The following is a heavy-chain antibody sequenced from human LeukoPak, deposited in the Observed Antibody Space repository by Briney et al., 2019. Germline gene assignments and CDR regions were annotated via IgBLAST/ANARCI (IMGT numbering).Heavy chain of an antibody. J-gene: IGHJ4*02. Sequence: SETLSLTCAVSGASISGSGYYLGWIRQPPGKGLEWIGSMYYSGSTYYNPSLKSRVTISVDTSKNHFSLKLSSVTAADTAVYYCARDFRGGYDFWSGYYTPYYFDYWGQGTLVTVSP. V-gene: IGHV4-39*07. CDR3: ARDFRGGYDFWSGYYTPYYFDY. CDR1: GASISGSGYY. D-gene: IGHD3-3*01. CDR2: MYYSGST.